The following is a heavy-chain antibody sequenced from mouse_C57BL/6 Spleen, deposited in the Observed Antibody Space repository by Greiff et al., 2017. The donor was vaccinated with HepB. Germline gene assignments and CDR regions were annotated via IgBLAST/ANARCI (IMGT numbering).Heavy chain of an antibody. CDR2: VYPRSGNT. D-gene: IGHD1-1*01. Sequence: VKLVESGAELARPGASVKLSCKASGYTFTSYGISWVKQRTGQGLEWIGEVYPRSGNTYYNEKFKGKATLTADKSSSTAYMELRSLTSEDSAVYFCARGRLYGSSPPGFAYWGQGTLVTVSA. CDR3: ARGRLYGSSPPGFAY. CDR1: GYTFTSYG. V-gene: IGHV1-81*01. J-gene: IGHJ3*01.